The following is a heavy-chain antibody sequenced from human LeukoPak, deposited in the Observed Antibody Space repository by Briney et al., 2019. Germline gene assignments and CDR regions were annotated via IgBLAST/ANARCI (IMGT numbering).Heavy chain of an antibody. CDR1: GFTFSSYA. J-gene: IGHJ4*02. CDR2: ISGSGGST. V-gene: IGHV3-23*01. D-gene: IGHD2-15*01. CDR3: AKDIIVVVVAANLGGDY. Sequence: GGSPRLSCAASGFTFSSYAMSWVRQAPGKGLEWVSAISGSGGSTYYADSVKGRFTISRDNSKNTLYLQMNSLRAEDTAVYYCAKDIIVVVVAANLGGDYWGQGTLVTVSS.